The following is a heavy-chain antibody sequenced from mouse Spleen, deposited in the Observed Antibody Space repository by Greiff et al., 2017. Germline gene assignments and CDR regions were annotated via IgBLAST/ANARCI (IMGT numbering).Heavy chain of an antibody. CDR2: INPSTGYT. Sequence: VQLQQSGAELAKPGASVKMSCKASGYTFTSYWMHWVKQRPGQGLEWIGYINPSTGYTEYNQKFKDKATLTADKSSSTAYMQLSSLTSEDSAVYYCAREKYRAMDYWGQGTSVTVSS. V-gene: IGHV1-7*01. J-gene: IGHJ4*01. D-gene: IGHD1-3*01. CDR3: AREKYRAMDY. CDR1: GYTFTSYW.